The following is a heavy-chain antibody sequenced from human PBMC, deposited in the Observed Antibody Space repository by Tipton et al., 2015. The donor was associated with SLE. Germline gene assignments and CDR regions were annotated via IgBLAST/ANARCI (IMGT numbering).Heavy chain of an antibody. J-gene: IGHJ6*03. CDR1: GGSFSGYY. CDR2: INHSGGS. D-gene: IGHD3/OR15-3a*01. Sequence: TLSLTCAVYGGSFSGYYWSWIRQPPGKGLEWIGEINHSGGSNYNPSLKSRVTISVDTSKNQFSLKLSSVTAADTAVYYCARAPGLDRDYYYYYYMDVWGKATAVTVS. CDR3: ARAPGLDRDYYYYYYMDV. V-gene: IGHV4-34*01.